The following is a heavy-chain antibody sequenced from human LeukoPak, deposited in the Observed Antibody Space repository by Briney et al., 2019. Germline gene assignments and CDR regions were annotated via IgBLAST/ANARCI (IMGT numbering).Heavy chain of an antibody. CDR1: GYTFTGYY. Sequence: GASVTVSCMASGYTFTGYYMHWVRQPPAQGLEWMGWINPNSGDTNYAQKSQGRVTMTRDTSISTAYMELSRLRSDDTAVYYCARELTTVTTFEYFQHWGQGTLVSVSS. D-gene: IGHD4-17*01. CDR2: INPNSGDT. CDR3: ARELTTVTTFEYFQH. J-gene: IGHJ1*01. V-gene: IGHV1-2*02.